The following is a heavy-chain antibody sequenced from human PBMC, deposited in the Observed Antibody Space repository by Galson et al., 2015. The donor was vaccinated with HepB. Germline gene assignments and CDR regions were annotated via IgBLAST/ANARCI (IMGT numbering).Heavy chain of an antibody. Sequence: SLRLSCAASGFTFSSYWMHWVRQAPGKGLVWVSRINSDGSSTSYADSVKGRFTISRDNAKNTLYLQMNSLRAEDTAVYYCAREIGLELGFDYWGQGTLVTVSS. CDR2: INSDGSST. CDR3: AREIGLELGFDY. CDR1: GFTFSSYW. D-gene: IGHD1-7*01. V-gene: IGHV3-74*01. J-gene: IGHJ4*02.